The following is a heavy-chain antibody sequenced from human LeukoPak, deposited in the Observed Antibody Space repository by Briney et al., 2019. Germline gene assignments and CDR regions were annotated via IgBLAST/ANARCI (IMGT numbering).Heavy chain of an antibody. CDR1: GYTFTGYY. V-gene: IGHV1-2*02. J-gene: IGHJ3*02. CDR3: ARVRGFGNYVLGAFDI. CDR2: INPNSGGT. Sequence: ASVKVSCKASGYTFTGYYMHWVRQAPGQGLEWMGWINPNSGGTNYAQKFQGRVTMTRDTSISTAYMELSRLRSNDTAVYYCARVRGFGNYVLGAFDIWGQGTTVTVSS. D-gene: IGHD4-11*01.